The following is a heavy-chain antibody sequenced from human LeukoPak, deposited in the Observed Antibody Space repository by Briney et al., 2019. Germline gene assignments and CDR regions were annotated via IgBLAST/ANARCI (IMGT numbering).Heavy chain of an antibody. Sequence: GASVKVSCKASGGTFSSYAISWVRQAPGQGLEWMGGIIPIFGTANYAQKFQGRVTITADKSTSTAYMELSSLRSEDTAVYYCATRSLMVRGVVSSWFDPWGQGTLVTVSS. D-gene: IGHD3-10*01. J-gene: IGHJ5*02. V-gene: IGHV1-69*06. CDR1: GGTFSSYA. CDR2: IIPIFGTA. CDR3: ATRSLMVRGVVSSWFDP.